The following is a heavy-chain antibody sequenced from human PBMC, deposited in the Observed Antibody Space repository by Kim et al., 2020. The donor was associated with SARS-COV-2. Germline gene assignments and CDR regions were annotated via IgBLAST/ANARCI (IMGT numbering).Heavy chain of an antibody. CDR3: ARGSSGWPLDC. CDR1: GFTFSDHY. D-gene: IGHD6-19*01. J-gene: IGHJ4*02. CDR2: TSNKPNSYTT. Sequence: GGSLRLSCAASGFTFSDHYMHWVRQAPGKGLEWVGHTSNKPNSYTTEYAASVKGRFTISGDVSKNSLSLQMNSLKIEDTAVYYCARGSSGWPLDCWGQGTLVTVSS. V-gene: IGHV3-72*01.